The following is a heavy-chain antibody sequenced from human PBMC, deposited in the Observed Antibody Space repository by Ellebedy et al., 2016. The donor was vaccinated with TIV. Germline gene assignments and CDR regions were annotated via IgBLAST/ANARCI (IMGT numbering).Heavy chain of an antibody. Sequence: MPGGSLRLSCTVSGGSIRNYYCTWIRQPPGKGLEWIGHMYYSGSSNYNPSLKSRVTMSIDTSKNQFSLKMSSVTAADTAVYYSAASESADSDYWGPGTLVTVSS. V-gene: IGHV4-59*01. J-gene: IGHJ4*02. CDR2: MYYSGSS. D-gene: IGHD2-2*01. CDR1: GGSIRNYY. CDR3: AASESADSDY.